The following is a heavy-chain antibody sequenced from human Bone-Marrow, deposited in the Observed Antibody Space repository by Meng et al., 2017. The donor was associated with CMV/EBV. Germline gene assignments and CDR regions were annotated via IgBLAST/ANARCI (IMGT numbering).Heavy chain of an antibody. CDR2: ISSSSSYI. J-gene: IGHJ4*02. Sequence: GGSLRLSCAASGFTFSSYAMHWVRQAPGKGLEWVSSISSSSSYIYYADSVKGRFTISRDNAKNSLYLQMNSLRAEDTAVYYCARDAAADSSSWDFDYWGQGTLVTVSS. V-gene: IGHV3-21*01. D-gene: IGHD6-13*01. CDR1: GFTFSSYA. CDR3: ARDAAADSSSWDFDY.